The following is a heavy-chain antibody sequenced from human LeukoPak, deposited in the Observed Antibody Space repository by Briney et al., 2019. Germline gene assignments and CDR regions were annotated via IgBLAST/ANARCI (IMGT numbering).Heavy chain of an antibody. CDR1: GYTFTSYY. D-gene: IGHD3-22*01. V-gene: IGHV1-46*01. J-gene: IGHJ2*01. CDR3: ARERDYYDSSGYYSDYWYFDL. Sequence: ASVTVSFTASGYTFTSYYMHWVRQAPGQGLEWMGIINPSGGSTSYAQKFQGRVTMTRDTSTSTVYMELSSLRSEDTAVYYCARERDYYDSSGYYSDYWYFDLWGRGTLVTVSS. CDR2: INPSGGST.